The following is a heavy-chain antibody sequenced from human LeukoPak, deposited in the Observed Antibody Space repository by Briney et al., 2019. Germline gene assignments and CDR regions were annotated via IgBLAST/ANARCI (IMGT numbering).Heavy chain of an antibody. CDR1: GFTFSDYY. CDR3: ARSKGYYFDY. CDR2: INHSGST. J-gene: IGHJ4*02. Sequence: GALRLSCAASGFTFSDYYMSWIRQPPGKGLEWIGEINHSGSTNYNPSLKSRVTISVDTSKNQFSLKLSSVTAADTAVYYCARSKGYYFDYWGQGTLVTVSS. V-gene: IGHV4-34*01.